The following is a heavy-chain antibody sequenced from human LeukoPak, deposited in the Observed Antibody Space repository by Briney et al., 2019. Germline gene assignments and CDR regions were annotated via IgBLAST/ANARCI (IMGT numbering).Heavy chain of an antibody. D-gene: IGHD5-18*01. J-gene: IGHJ3*02. CDR1: GLTLSRYA. V-gene: IGHV3-23*01. CDR2: ISGSGVST. CDR3: AKGRYSYGRDAFDI. Sequence: PGGSLRLSCAASGLTLSRYAMSWVRQAPGRGGEGVSAISGSGVSTYSPYSVKARFTISRDNSKNTLYLQMNSLRAEDTAVYYCAKGRYSYGRDAFDIWGQGTMVTVSS.